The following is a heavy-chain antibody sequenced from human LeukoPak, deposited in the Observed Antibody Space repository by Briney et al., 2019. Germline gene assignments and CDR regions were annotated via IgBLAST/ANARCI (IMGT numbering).Heavy chain of an antibody. V-gene: IGHV3-20*04. D-gene: IGHD2-8*01. CDR2: INRNGGST. J-gene: IGHJ4*02. CDR1: GFTFDYYG. CDR3: ARGFRNGPFDC. Sequence: GGSLRLSCEASGFTFDYYGMSWLRQPPGKGLEWVSGINRNGGSTDYADSVKGRFTISRDNAKNSHFLQMNSLRVEDTALYYCARGFRNGPFDCWGQGTLVTVSS.